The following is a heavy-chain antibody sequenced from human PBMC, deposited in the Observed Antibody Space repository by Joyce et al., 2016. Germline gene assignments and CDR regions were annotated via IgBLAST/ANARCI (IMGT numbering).Heavy chain of an antibody. CDR1: GGSVSRTGDF. CDR2: ISYIGNT. J-gene: IGHJ5*02. CDR3: ARVCCFGRFDP. V-gene: IGHV4-61*08. Sequence: QVQLQESGPGLVKSSGTLSLTCTVSGGSVSRTGDFWSCFRQSPATGLEWIGKISYIGNTDYNSSFKSRVTISIDSSKNQFSLRLNSVTAADTAVYYCARVCCFGRFDPWGQGTLVSVSS. D-gene: IGHD3-16*01.